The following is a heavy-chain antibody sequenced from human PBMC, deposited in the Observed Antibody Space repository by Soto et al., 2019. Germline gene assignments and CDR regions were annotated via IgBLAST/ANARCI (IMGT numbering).Heavy chain of an antibody. CDR3: ARERNYDILTGYPYYYYYGMDV. CDR1: GYTFTGYY. CDR2: INPNSGGT. V-gene: IGHV1-2*04. D-gene: IGHD3-9*01. J-gene: IGHJ6*02. Sequence: GASVKVSCKASGYTFTGYYMHWLRQAPGQGLEWMGWINPNSGGTNYAQKFQGWVTMTRDTSISTAYMELSRLRSDDTAVYYCARERNYDILTGYPYYYYYGMDVWGQGTTVTVSS.